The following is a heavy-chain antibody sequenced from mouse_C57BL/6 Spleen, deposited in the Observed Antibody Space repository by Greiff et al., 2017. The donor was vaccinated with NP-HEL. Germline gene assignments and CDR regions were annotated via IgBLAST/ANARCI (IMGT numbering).Heavy chain of an antibody. CDR3: TTRRTDDGYTFAY. CDR2: IDPETGGT. CDR1: GYTFTDYE. Sequence: VQLQQSGAELVRPGASVTLSCKASGYTFTDYEMHWVKQTPVHGLEWIGAIDPETGGTAYNQKFQGKAILTADKSSSTAYMELRSLTSEDSAVYYCTTRRTDDGYTFAYWGQGTLVTVAA. J-gene: IGHJ3*01. V-gene: IGHV1-15*01. D-gene: IGHD2-3*01.